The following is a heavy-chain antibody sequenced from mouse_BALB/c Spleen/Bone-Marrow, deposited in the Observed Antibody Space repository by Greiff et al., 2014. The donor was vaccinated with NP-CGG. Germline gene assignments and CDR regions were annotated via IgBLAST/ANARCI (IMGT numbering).Heavy chain of an antibody. V-gene: IGHV1S132*01. CDR3: ARKGISTVIATAYYFDD. CDR2: LFPGTGTT. D-gene: IGHD2-4*01. J-gene: IGHJ2*01. CDR1: GYTFTSYW. Sequence: QVQLKESGAELVKPGASVKLSCETSGYTFTSYWIQWVKQRPGQGLGWIGELFPGTGTTYYNEKFKDKATLTIDTSSSTAFMQHSSLTSEESAVYVCARKGISTVIATAYYFDDGGQGSTLTVPS.